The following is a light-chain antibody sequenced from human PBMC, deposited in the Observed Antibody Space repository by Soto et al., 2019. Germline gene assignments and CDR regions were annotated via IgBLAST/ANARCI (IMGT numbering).Light chain of an antibody. CDR2: GAS. V-gene: IGKV3-20*01. Sequence: VVLTQSPCTLSLSPVERCTRSCVASQSVTTRLAWYQHKPGQAPTLLMSGASNRASGVPVRFSGSGSGTDFTLTITRLEPEDFALYYCQQYGGSPITFGLGTRLEIK. CDR1: QSVTTR. J-gene: IGKJ5*01. CDR3: QQYGGSPIT.